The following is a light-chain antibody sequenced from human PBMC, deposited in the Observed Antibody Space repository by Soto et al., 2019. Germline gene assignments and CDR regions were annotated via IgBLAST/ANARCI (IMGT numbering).Light chain of an antibody. CDR2: SGS. CDR3: QQTHTFPLT. Sequence: DIQMTQSPSSVSASVGDTVAITCRASQSISSWLAWYQQRPGEAPKLLIYSGSILQVGVPSRFSGSGSGTDFILTIDNLQPEDCATYYCQQTHTFPLTLVGGTKVQIK. V-gene: IGKV1-12*01. J-gene: IGKJ4*02. CDR1: QSISSW.